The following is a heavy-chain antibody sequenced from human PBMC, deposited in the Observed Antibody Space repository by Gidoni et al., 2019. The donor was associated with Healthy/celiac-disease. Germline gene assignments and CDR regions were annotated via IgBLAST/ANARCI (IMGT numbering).Heavy chain of an antibody. Sequence: AASGFTFSSYAMSWVRQAPGKGLEWVSAISGSGGSTYYADSVKGRFTISRDNSKNTLYLQMNSLRAEDTAVYYCAKDPGGYNWNDVGWGQGTLVTVSS. D-gene: IGHD1-1*01. CDR2: ISGSGGST. J-gene: IGHJ4*02. V-gene: IGHV3-23*01. CDR1: GFTFSSYA. CDR3: AKDPGGYNWNDVG.